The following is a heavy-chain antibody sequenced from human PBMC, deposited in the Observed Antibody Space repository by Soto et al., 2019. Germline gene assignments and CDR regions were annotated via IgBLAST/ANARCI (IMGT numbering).Heavy chain of an antibody. CDR1: GGSISSSNW. J-gene: IGHJ4*02. CDR2: IYHSGST. V-gene: IGHV4-4*02. Sequence: SETLSLTCAVSGGSISSSNWWSWVRQPPGKGLEWIGEIYHSGSTNYNPSLKSRVTISVDKSKNQFSLKLSSVTAADTAVYYCASPDYSATSGYPPRILDYWGQGTLVTVSS. D-gene: IGHD3-22*01. CDR3: ASPDYSATSGYPPRILDY.